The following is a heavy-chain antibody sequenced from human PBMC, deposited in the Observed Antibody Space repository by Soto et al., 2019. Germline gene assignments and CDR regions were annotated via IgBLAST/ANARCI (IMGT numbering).Heavy chain of an antibody. V-gene: IGHV3-9*01. D-gene: IGHD3-10*01. Sequence: EERLVESGGGLVQPGRSLRVSCAASGFTFEDYAMHWVRQAPGKGLEWVSGINWNGGTIGYADSVKGRFTISRDNAKKSRYLAMNSLRADDTALYFCAKDRGVLSYGVEVWGQGNTFTVSS. CDR3: AKDRGVLSYGVEV. CDR1: GFTFEDYA. CDR2: INWNGGTI. J-gene: IGHJ6*02.